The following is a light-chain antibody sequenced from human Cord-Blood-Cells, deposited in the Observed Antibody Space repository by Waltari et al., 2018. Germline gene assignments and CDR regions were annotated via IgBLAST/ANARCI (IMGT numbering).Light chain of an antibody. CDR1: SSDVGGYNY. CDR2: DVS. J-gene: IGLJ2*01. V-gene: IGLV2-11*01. CDR3: CSYAGSYTFVV. Sequence: QSALTQPRSVSGSPGQSVTISCTGTSSDVGGYNYVSWYPQHPGKAPKLMIYDVSKRPSGFPDRFSGSKSGNTASLTISGLQAEDEADYYCCSYAGSYTFVVFGGGTKLTVL.